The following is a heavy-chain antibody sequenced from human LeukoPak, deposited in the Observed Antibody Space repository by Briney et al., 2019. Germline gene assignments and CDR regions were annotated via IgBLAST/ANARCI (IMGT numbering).Heavy chain of an antibody. V-gene: IGHV4-38-2*01. CDR2: LHHTRST. J-gene: IGHJ4*02. Sequence: SETLSLTCALSGYSIRIGYYWAWTRPPPGKGLEWIGRLHHTRSTYYNPSPKSRVPMSEDRSNNSFSLNLSTVTAAAAAVFSVTGGGKSFLWHILLDYCGQGNLVTVSP. D-gene: IGHD3-16*02. CDR3: TGGGKSFLWHILLDY. CDR1: GYSIRIGYY.